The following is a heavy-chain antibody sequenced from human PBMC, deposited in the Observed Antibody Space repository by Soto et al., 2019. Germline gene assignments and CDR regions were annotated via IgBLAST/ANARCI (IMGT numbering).Heavy chain of an antibody. CDR3: ASSMIQLWSPNWFDP. CDR1: GCPISSYA. J-gene: IGHJ5*02. Sequence: GGSQRVSCAASGCPISSYARSWVRKAPGKGLEWVSAISGSGGSTYYADSVKGRFTISRDNSKNTLYLQMNSLRAEDTAVYYCASSMIQLWSPNWFDPWGQGTLVTV. V-gene: IGHV3-23*01. D-gene: IGHD5-18*01. CDR2: ISGSGGST.